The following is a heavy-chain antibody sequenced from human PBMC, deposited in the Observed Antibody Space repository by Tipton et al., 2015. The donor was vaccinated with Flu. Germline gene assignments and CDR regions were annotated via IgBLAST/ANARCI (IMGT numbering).Heavy chain of an antibody. D-gene: IGHD2-2*02. CDR2: INHSGST. Sequence: TLSLTCAVYGGSFSGYYWSWIRQPPGKGLEWIGEINHSGSTNYNPSLKSRVTISVDTSTNHFSLKLSSVTAADTAVYYCARGYRSGAFDIWGQGTMVTVSS. J-gene: IGHJ3*02. CDR1: GGSFSGYY. CDR3: ARGYRSGAFDI. V-gene: IGHV4-34*01.